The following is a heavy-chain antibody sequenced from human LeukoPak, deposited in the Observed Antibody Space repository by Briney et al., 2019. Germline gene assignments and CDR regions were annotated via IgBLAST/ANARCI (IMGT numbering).Heavy chain of an antibody. D-gene: IGHD3-10*01. V-gene: IGHV3-33*05. CDR3: AREGYGSGSPVDY. CDR1: GFTFSSYS. CDR2: MSNSGENT. Sequence: GGSLRLSCAASGFTFSSYSMQWVRQTPGKGLEWVGIMSNSGENTFYGEAVKGRFTISRDNAKNSLYLQMNSLRAEDTAVYYCAREGYGSGSPVDYWGQGTLVTVSS. J-gene: IGHJ4*02.